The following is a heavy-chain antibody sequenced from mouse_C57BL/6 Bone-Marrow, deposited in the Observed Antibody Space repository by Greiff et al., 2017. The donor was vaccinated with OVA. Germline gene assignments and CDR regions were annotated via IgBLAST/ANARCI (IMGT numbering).Heavy chain of an antibody. CDR1: GFNIKDDY. J-gene: IGHJ2*01. CDR2: IDPENGDT. CDR3: TTEGYSNPFGY. V-gene: IGHV14-4*01. Sequence: EVKLVESGAELVRPGASVKLSCTASGFNIKDDYMHWVKQRPEQGLEWIGWIDPENGDTEYASKFQGKATITADTSSNTSYLQLSSLTSEDTAVYYCTTEGYSNPFGYWGQGTTLTVSS. D-gene: IGHD2-5*01.